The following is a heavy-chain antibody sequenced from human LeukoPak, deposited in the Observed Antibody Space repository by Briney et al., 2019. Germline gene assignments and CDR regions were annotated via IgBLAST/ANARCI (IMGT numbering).Heavy chain of an antibody. CDR2: INPKSGGT. J-gene: IGHJ4*02. D-gene: IGHD2-8*01. CDR1: GYSFTEYY. CDR3: ARVAVLKVYTDSFYYFDY. V-gene: IGHV1-2*02. Sequence: ASVTVSCMASGYSFTEYYIHWVRQAPGQGPDWMAWINPKSGGTSYAQKFQARVTMTRDTSISSVYMEVSGLRSDDTAVYYCARVAVLKVYTDSFYYFDYWGQGALVTVSS.